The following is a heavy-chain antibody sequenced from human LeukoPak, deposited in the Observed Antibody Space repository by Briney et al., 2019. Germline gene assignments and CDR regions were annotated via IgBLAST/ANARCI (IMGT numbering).Heavy chain of an antibody. CDR1: GFTFSSYE. CDR2: NSSSGSTI. Sequence: GGSLRLSCAGSGFTFSSYEMNWVRQDPGKGLEWVSYNSSSGSTIYYAASVKGRFTISRDNAKNSLYLQMNSLRAEDTAVYYCARDGKGRNRIGYYFDYWGQGTLVTVS. D-gene: IGHD3-10*01. CDR3: ARDGKGRNRIGYYFDY. V-gene: IGHV3-48*03. J-gene: IGHJ4*02.